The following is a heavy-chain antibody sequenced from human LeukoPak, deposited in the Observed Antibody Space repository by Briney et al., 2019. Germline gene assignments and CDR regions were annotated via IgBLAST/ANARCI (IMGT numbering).Heavy chain of an antibody. V-gene: IGHV1-2*02. Sequence: ASVKVSCKASGYTFTGYYMHWVRQAPGQGLEWMGWINPNSGGTNYAQKFQGRVTMTRDTSISTAYMELSSLRSEDTAVYYCATGTVAAAYYYYGMDVWGQGTTVTVSS. CDR1: GYTFTGYY. J-gene: IGHJ6*02. CDR2: INPNSGGT. CDR3: ATGTVAAAYYYYGMDV. D-gene: IGHD6-19*01.